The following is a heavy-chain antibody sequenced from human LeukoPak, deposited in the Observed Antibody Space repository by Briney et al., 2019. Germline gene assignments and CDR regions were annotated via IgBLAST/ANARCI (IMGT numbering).Heavy chain of an antibody. CDR3: ARAAGDKRWLQFGAFDI. D-gene: IGHD5-24*01. V-gene: IGHV1-18*01. Sequence: ASVKVSCKASGYTFTSYGISWVRQAPGQGLEWMGWISAYNGNTNYAQKLQGRVTMTTDTSTSTAYMELRSLRSDDTAVYYCARAAGDKRWLQFGAFDIWGQGTMVTVSS. J-gene: IGHJ3*02. CDR2: ISAYNGNT. CDR1: GYTFTSYG.